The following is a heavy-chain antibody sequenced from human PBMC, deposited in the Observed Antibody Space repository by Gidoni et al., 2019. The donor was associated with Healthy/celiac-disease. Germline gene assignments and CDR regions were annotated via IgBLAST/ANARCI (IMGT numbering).Heavy chain of an antibody. CDR2: IYYSGST. CDR1: GGSISSYY. Sequence: QVQLQESGPGLVKPSETLSLTCTVSGGSISSYYWSWIRQPPGKGLEWIGYIYYSGSTNYNPSLKSRVTISVDTSKNQFSLKLSSVTAADTAVYYCARSGYSYGYLGYNYFDYWGQGTLVTVSS. V-gene: IGHV4-59*01. CDR3: ARSGYSYGYLGYNYFDY. D-gene: IGHD5-18*01. J-gene: IGHJ4*02.